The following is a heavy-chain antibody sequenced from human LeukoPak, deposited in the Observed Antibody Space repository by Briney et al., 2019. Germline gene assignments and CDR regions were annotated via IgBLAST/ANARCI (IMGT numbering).Heavy chain of an antibody. J-gene: IGHJ3*02. D-gene: IGHD3-10*01. CDR2: ISWNSGSI. CDR1: GFTFDDYA. V-gene: IGHV3-9*01. Sequence: GGSLRLSCAASGFTFDDYAMPWVRQAPGKGLEWGSGISWNSGSIGYADSVKGRFTISRDNAKNSLYLQMNSLRAEDTALYYCAKGHSSGRRGVFDIWGQGTMVTVSS. CDR3: AKGHSSGRRGVFDI.